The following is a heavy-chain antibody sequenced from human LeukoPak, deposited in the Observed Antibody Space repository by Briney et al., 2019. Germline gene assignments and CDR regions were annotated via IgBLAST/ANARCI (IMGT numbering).Heavy chain of an antibody. J-gene: IGHJ4*02. CDR3: ARDRPTSGTSPNFDY. D-gene: IGHD2-2*01. CDR2: INHSGST. Sequence: SETLSFTCAVYGGSFSGYYWSWIRQPPGKGLEWIGEINHSGSTNYNPSLKSRVTISVDTSKNQFSLKLSSVTAADTAVYYCARDRPTSGTSPNFDYWGQGTLVTDSS. V-gene: IGHV4-34*01. CDR1: GGSFSGYY.